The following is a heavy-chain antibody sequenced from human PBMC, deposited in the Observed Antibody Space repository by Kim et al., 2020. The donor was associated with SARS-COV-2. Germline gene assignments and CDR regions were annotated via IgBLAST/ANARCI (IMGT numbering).Heavy chain of an antibody. Sequence: GGSLRLSCAASGFTFSAHALHWVRQAPGKGLEWVALIAYDGSHISYADSVKGRFIISRDNTKSTLYLQMNSLRPEDTAVYYCLAAIGSRSFDHWGQGTLLTVSS. V-gene: IGHV3-30*04. J-gene: IGHJ4*02. CDR2: IAYDGSHI. D-gene: IGHD3-10*01. CDR1: GFTFSAHA. CDR3: LAAIGSRSFDH.